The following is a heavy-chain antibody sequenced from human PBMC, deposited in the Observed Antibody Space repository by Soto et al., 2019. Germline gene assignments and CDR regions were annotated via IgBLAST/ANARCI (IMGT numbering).Heavy chain of an antibody. CDR1: GYTFTSYG. CDR2: INGYNGNT. D-gene: IGHD3-10*01. CDR3: ARGDSSSPGGVF. Sequence: ASVKVSCKASGYTFTSYGISWVRQAPGQRLEWMGWINGYNGNTEYSQKFQGRITISRDTSTRTAYMEVTGLTSEDTAVYYCARGDSSSPGGVFWGQGTLVTVSS. V-gene: IGHV1-18*01. J-gene: IGHJ4*02.